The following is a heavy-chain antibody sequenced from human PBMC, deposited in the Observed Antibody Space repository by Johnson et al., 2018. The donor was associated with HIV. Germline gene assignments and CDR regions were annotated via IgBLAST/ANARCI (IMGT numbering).Heavy chain of an antibody. Sequence: VQLVESGGGLIQPGGSLRVSCAASGFSVSGNYMSWVRQAPGKGLEWVSSIYVGDNTYYADSVNGRFTISRDNSENTMYLQMNRLRAEDSAVYYCARGRYQLPGAFDIWGPGTMVTVSS. D-gene: IGHD2-2*01. CDR1: GFSVSGNY. CDR2: IYVGDNT. CDR3: ARGRYQLPGAFDI. J-gene: IGHJ3*02. V-gene: IGHV3-53*01.